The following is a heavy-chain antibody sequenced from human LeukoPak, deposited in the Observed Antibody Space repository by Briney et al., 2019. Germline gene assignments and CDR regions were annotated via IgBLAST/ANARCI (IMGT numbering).Heavy chain of an antibody. CDR3: ARGATGFDY. J-gene: IGHJ4*02. D-gene: IGHD3-16*01. CDR1: GFTFRSYN. V-gene: IGHV3-48*02. Sequence: TGGSLRLSCAPSGFTFRSYNMNWVPQAPGKGVEWVSYISSRSSAIYYADSVKGRFTISRDNAKSSLYLQMNSLRDEDTAVYYCARGATGFDYWGQGTLVTVSS. CDR2: ISSRSSAI.